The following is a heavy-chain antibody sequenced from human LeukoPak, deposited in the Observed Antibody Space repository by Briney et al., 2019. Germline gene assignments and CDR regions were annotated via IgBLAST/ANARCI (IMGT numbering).Heavy chain of an antibody. CDR2: IIPIFGTA. V-gene: IGHV1-69*13. CDR3: ARGGYSYGLYYFDY. D-gene: IGHD5-18*01. J-gene: IGHJ4*02. CDR1: GGTFSSYA. Sequence: EASGKVSCKASGGTFSSYAISWVRQAPGQGLEWMGGIIPIFGTANYAQKFQGRVTITADESTSTAYMELSSLRSEDTAVYYSARGGYSYGLYYFDYWGRGTLVTVSS.